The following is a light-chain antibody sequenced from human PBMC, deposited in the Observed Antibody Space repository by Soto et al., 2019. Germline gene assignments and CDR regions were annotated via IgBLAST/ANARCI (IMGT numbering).Light chain of an antibody. CDR1: QSISFN. V-gene: IGKV3-20*01. J-gene: IGKJ1*01. CDR2: GAS. CDR3: QQYGSSGT. Sequence: EIVMTQSPAALSVSPGERVTLSCRASQSISFNLAWYQQKPGQAPRLLIYGASNRATGIPDRFSGSGSGTDFTLTISRLEPEDFAVYYCQQYGSSGTFGQGTKVDI.